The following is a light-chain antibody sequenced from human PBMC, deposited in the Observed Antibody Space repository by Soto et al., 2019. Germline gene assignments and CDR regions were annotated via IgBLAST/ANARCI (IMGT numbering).Light chain of an antibody. V-gene: IGKV2-30*01. CDR1: QSLVYGSGNIY. Sequence: DVVMTQSPLSLPVTLGQPASISCRSSQSLVYGSGNIYLNWFQQRPGQSPRRLIYMVSIRDSGVPDRFSGSGSGTDFTLKISRVEAEDVGVYYCMQGTHWPFTHGPGTKVDIK. CDR3: MQGTHWPFT. CDR2: MVS. J-gene: IGKJ3*01.